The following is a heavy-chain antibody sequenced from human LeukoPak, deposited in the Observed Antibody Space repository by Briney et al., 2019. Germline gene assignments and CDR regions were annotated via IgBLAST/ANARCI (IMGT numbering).Heavy chain of an antibody. J-gene: IGHJ4*02. D-gene: IGHD3-10*01. Sequence: PGGSLRLSCAASGFXFSDYYISWIRQAPGKGLEWVSYISSSSSYTDYVDSVKDRFTISRDNAKNSLYLQMNSLRVEDTAVYYCATSTYSYGSGSPGNYWGQGTLVTVSS. CDR3: ATSTYSYGSGSPGNY. CDR2: ISSSSSYT. CDR1: GFXFSDYY. V-gene: IGHV3-11*06.